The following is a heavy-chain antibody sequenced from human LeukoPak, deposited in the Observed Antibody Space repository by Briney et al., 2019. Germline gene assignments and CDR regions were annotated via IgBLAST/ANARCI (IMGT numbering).Heavy chain of an antibody. CDR2: MYYSGNT. Sequence: SETLSLTCTVSGGSISSYYWSWIRQPPGKGLEWIGYMYYSGNTNYNPSLQSRVTISVDTSKNQFSLKLSAVTAADTAVYYCASGSYYFDYWGQGTLVTVSS. CDR3: ASGSYYFDY. D-gene: IGHD1-26*01. J-gene: IGHJ4*02. V-gene: IGHV4-59*08. CDR1: GGSISSYY.